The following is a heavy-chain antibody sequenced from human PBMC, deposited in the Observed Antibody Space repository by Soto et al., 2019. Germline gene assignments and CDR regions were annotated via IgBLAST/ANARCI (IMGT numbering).Heavy chain of an antibody. J-gene: IGHJ6*04. CDR2: IVVGSGNT. Sequence: SVKVSCKASGFTFTSSAVQWVRQARGQRLEWIGWIVVGSGNTNYAQKFQERVTITRDMSTSTAYMELSSLRSEDTAVYYCAGLVYVFWSVYSPRISHYYYYGMEVWGKGPRVTAS. V-gene: IGHV1-58*01. D-gene: IGHD3-3*01. CDR1: GFTFTSSA. CDR3: AGLVYVFWSVYSPRISHYYYYGMEV.